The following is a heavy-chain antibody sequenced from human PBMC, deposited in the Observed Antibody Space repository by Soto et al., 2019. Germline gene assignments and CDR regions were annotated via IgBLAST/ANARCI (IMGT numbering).Heavy chain of an antibody. D-gene: IGHD3-10*01. J-gene: IGHJ4*02. Sequence: SEALSLTCTVSGGSISSSSYYWGWIRQPPGKGLEWIGSIYYSGSTYYNPSLKSRVTMSVDTSKNQFSLKLSSVTAADTAVYYCATTYFFGSGSAYWGQGTLVTVSS. CDR3: ATTYFFGSGSAY. CDR1: GGSISSSSYY. CDR2: IYYSGST. V-gene: IGHV4-39*01.